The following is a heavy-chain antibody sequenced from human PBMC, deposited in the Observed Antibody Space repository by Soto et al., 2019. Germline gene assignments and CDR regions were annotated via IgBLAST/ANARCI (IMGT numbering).Heavy chain of an antibody. D-gene: IGHD2-21*01. CDR1: GFTFGDYA. J-gene: IGHJ6*03. CDR2: IRSKAYGGTT. Sequence: GGSLRLSCTASGFTFGDYAMSWFRQAPGKGLEWVGFIRSKAYGGTTEYAASVKGRFTISRDDSKSIAYLQMNSLKTEDTAVYYCTRDSSIPDLDYYYYYMDVWGKGTTVTVSS. CDR3: TRDSSIPDLDYYYYYMDV. V-gene: IGHV3-49*03.